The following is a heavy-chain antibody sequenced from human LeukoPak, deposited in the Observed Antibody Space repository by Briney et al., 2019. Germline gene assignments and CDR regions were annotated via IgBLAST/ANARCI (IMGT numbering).Heavy chain of an antibody. V-gene: IGHV3-23*01. D-gene: IGHD3-16*01. CDR1: GFTFSTYA. CDR2: ISGGGAST. Sequence: GGSLRLSCAASGFTFSTYAMSWVRQAPGKGLEWVSAISGGGASTYYVDSVKGRFTISRDNSKNTLYLQMNSLRAEDTAVYYCAPRGGDMWGQGTLVTVSS. CDR3: APRGGDM. J-gene: IGHJ3*02.